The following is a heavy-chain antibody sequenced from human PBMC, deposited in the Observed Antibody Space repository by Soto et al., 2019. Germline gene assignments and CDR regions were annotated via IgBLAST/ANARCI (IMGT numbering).Heavy chain of an antibody. Sequence: QVQLVQSGAEVKKPGSSVKVSCKASGDTFSFYTLNWIRQAPGQGFEWVGRVNLILAMSSSAHKFQGRVSLFADQSTGTAYLELRRLRSDDTAVYYCATSYGSGSSPFDYWGQGTLVTVSS. D-gene: IGHD3-10*01. CDR3: ATSYGSGSSPFDY. CDR1: GDTFSFYT. V-gene: IGHV1-69*02. J-gene: IGHJ4*02. CDR2: VNLILAMS.